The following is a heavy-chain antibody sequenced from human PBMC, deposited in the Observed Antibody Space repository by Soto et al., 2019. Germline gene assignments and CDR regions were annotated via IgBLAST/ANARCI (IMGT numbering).Heavy chain of an antibody. CDR3: ARQVAYNWILFYFDF. V-gene: IGHV4-39*01. Sequence: SETLSLTCTVSGGSISNSRYYWAWVRQSPGKGLEGIGSVYYSGSTQYSPSLKSRVTISVDTPKKESSLKLSSVTAADTALYYCARQVAYNWILFYFDFWGPGSLVTVSS. CDR1: GGSISNSRYY. D-gene: IGHD1-1*01. CDR2: VYYSGST. J-gene: IGHJ4*02.